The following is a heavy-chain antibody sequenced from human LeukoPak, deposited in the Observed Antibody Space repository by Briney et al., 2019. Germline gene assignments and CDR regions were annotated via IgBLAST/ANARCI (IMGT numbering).Heavy chain of an antibody. V-gene: IGHV3-53*01. Sequence: GGSLRLSCAASGFTFSTNYMSWVRQAPGKGLEWVSVIYSGGSPYYADSVKGRFTISRDNSKNTLYLQMNSLRAEDTAVYYCARDLDYYDSSGYGHWGQGTLVTVSS. J-gene: IGHJ4*02. CDR1: GFTFSTNY. D-gene: IGHD3-22*01. CDR3: ARDLDYYDSSGYGH. CDR2: IYSGGSP.